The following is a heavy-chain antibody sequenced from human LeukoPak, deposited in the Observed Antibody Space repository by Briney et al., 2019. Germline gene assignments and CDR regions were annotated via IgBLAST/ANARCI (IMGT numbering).Heavy chain of an antibody. CDR3: ARADWEYNFDY. J-gene: IGHJ4*02. CDR1: GFTFSSYS. V-gene: IGHV3-21*01. Sequence: PGGSLRLSCAASGFTFSSYSMNWVRQAPGKGLEWVSSISSSSSYIYYADPVKGRFTVSRDNAKNTVYLEMNNLKAEDTGLYFCARADWEYNFDYWGQGDLVTVSS. CDR2: ISSSSSYI. D-gene: IGHD1-26*01.